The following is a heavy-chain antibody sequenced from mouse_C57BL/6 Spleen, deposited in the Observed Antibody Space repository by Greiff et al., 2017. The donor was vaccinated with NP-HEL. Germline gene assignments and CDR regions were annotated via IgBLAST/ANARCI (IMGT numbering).Heavy chain of an antibody. CDR3: ALTGPWFAY. J-gene: IGHJ3*01. V-gene: IGHV1-55*01. Sequence: QVQLQQPGAELVKPGASVKMSCKASGYTFTSYWITWVKQRPGQGLEWIGEIYPGSGSTNYNEKFKGKATLSVDTSSSPAYMQLSSLTSEYSAVYYCALTGPWFAYWGQGTLVTVSA. D-gene: IGHD4-1*01. CDR1: GYTFTSYW. CDR2: IYPGSGST.